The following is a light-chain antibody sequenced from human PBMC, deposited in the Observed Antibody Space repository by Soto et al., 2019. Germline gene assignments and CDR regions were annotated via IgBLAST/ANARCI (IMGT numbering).Light chain of an antibody. J-gene: IGKJ1*01. Sequence: DIQTTQSPSTLSASVGDRVTITCRASQSISSWLAWYQQKPGKAPKLLIYDASSLESGVPSRFSGSGSGTEFTLTISSLQPDDFATYYCQQYNSSWTFGQGTKVDIK. CDR3: QQYNSSWT. CDR2: DAS. V-gene: IGKV1-5*01. CDR1: QSISSW.